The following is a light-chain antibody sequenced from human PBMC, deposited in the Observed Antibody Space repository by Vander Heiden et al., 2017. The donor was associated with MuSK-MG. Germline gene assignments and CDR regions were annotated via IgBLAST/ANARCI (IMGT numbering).Light chain of an antibody. CDR2: AAT. V-gene: IGKV1-12*01. CDR3: QQANSFPPA. CDR1: QSISSW. J-gene: IGKJ4*02. Sequence: DSQMPLSPSSVSASVGVRVTITSRASQSISSWLAWYQQKPGKAPKLLIYAATSLQSGVPSRCSGSGSGTDFTLTISSLQPEDFATYYGQQANSFPPAFGGGTKVEIK.